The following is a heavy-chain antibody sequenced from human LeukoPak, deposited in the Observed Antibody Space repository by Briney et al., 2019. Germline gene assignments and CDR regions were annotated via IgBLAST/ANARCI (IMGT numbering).Heavy chain of an antibody. V-gene: IGHV4-39*01. J-gene: IGHJ4*02. CDR3: ARRGGSGRAYDY. CDR1: GASISGGTYY. CDR2: IYYTGST. Sequence: PSETLSLTCSVSGASISGGTYYWGWIRQPPGKGLEWIGSIYYTGSTYDNPSLKSRVTISVDTSKNQFSLKLSSVTAADTAVYYCARRGGSGRAYDYWGQGTLVTVSS. D-gene: IGHD1-26*01.